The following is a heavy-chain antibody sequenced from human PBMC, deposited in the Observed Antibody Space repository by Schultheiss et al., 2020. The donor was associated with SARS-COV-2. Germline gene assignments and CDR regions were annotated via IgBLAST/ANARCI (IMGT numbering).Heavy chain of an antibody. V-gene: IGHV3-15*07. CDR3: TTGGSSADY. CDR2: IKSKTDGGTT. Sequence: GESLKISCAASGFTFDDYAMHWVRQAPGKGLEWVGRIKSKTDGGTTDYAAPVKGRFTISRDDSKNTLYLQMNSLKTEDTAVYYCTTGGSSADYWGQGTLVTVSS. J-gene: IGHJ4*02. CDR1: GFTFDDYA. D-gene: IGHD6-6*01.